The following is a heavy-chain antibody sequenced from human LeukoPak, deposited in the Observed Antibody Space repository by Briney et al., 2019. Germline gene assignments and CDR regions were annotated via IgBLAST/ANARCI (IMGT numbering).Heavy chain of an antibody. D-gene: IGHD5-24*01. CDR1: GFTFSSYS. Sequence: PGGSLRLSCTASGFTFSSYSFNWVRQAPGKGLEWVSYISSSSDIIYYADSVKGRFTISRDNAKNSLYLQMNSLRAEDTAVYYCITTPRRKDDYNEAGYWGQGTLVTVSS. CDR3: ITTPRRKDDYNEAGY. V-gene: IGHV3-48*04. J-gene: IGHJ4*02. CDR2: ISSSSDII.